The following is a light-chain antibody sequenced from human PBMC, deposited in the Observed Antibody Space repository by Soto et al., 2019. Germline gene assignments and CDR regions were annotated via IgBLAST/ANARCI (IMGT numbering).Light chain of an antibody. J-gene: IGLJ2*01. CDR3: AAWDDSLNLVE. Sequence: QSVLTQPPSASGTPGQRVTISCSGSSSNIGSSTVNWYQHLPGTAPKLLIYSNNARSSGVPDRFSGSKSGTSASLAISVLQSEDEADYYCAAWDDSLNLVEFGGGTKLTVL. V-gene: IGLV1-44*01. CDR2: SNN. CDR1: SSNIGSST.